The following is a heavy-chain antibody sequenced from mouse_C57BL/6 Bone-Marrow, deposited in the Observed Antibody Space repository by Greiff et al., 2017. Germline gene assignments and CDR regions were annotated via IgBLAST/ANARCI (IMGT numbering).Heavy chain of an antibody. CDR1: GYIFTEYT. D-gene: IGHD2-4*01. V-gene: IGHV1-62-2*01. J-gene: IGHJ2*01. CDR2: FYPGSGSI. CDR3: AEHERYYDYEGYFDY. Sequence: QVQLQQSGAELVKPGASVKLSCKASGYIFTEYTIHWVKQRSGQGLEWIGWFYPGSGSIKYNERFKDKATLTADKSSNTVYRELSRLTSEDSAVYFVAEHERYYDYEGYFDYWGQGTTLTVSS.